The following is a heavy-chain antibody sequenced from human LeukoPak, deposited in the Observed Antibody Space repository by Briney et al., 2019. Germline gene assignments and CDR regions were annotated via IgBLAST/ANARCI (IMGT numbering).Heavy chain of an antibody. J-gene: IGHJ4*02. CDR3: AKESDYDSSESYFDY. CDR2: ISGSGGST. V-gene: IGHV3-23*01. CDR1: GFTVTSNY. Sequence: PGGSLRLSCAASGFTVTSNYMSWVRQAPGKGLEWVSAISGSGGSTYYADSVKGRFTISRDNSKNTLYLQMNSLRAEDTAVYYCAKESDYDSSESYFDYWGQGTLVTVSS. D-gene: IGHD3-22*01.